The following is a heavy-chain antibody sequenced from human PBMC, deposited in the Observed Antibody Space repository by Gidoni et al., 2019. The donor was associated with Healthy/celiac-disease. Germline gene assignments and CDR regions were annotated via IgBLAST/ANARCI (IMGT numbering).Heavy chain of an antibody. J-gene: IGHJ4*02. Sequence: QLQPQESGPGLEKPSESLYLTCTDSGGSISSSSYYWGWVRLPPWKGLEWIGSIYYSGSTYYNPSLKSRITISVDTSKNQFSLKLISVTAADTAVYYCARQGAAGTGYWGQGTLVTVSS. CDR2: IYYSGST. CDR3: ARQGAAGTGY. CDR1: GGSISSSSYY. D-gene: IGHD6-13*01. V-gene: IGHV4-39*01.